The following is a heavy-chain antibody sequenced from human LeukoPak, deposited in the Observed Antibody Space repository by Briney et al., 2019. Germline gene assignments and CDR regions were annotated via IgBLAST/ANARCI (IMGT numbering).Heavy chain of an antibody. D-gene: IGHD6-13*01. CDR2: INPSGGSA. J-gene: IGHJ6*02. CDR1: GYTFTSYY. Sequence: ASVKVSCKASGYTFTSYYMHWVRQAPGQGLEWMGIINPSGGSASYAQKFQGRVTMTRDTSTSTVYMELSSLRSEDTAVYYCARDCGPSSSWYLFDVWGQGTTVTVSS. CDR3: ARDCGPSSSWYLFDV. V-gene: IGHV1-46*01.